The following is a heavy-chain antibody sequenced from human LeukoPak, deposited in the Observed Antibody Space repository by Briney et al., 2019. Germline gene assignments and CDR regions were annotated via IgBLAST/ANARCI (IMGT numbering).Heavy chain of an antibody. V-gene: IGHV3-66*01. CDR1: GFTFSGNY. D-gene: IGHD2-21*01. Sequence: GGSLRLSCAASGFTFSGNYMRWVRQAPGKGLEWVSVIYAGGAAYYADSVKGRITISRDNSKNTLFLQMNSLRVEDTAVYYCARDPSGVAGDFWGQGTLVTVSS. CDR2: IYAGGAA. J-gene: IGHJ4*02. CDR3: ARDPSGVAGDF.